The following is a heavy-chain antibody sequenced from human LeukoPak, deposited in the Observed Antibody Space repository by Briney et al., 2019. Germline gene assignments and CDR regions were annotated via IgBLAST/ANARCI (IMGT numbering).Heavy chain of an antibody. D-gene: IGHD3-22*01. Sequence: GRSLRPSCAASGSTFSSYAMSWVSLAPGKWLEWVSAIRVSGGRTYYADSVKGRFTISRDNSKNTQYLQMNSLRAEDTAVYYCAKDPTTYYDSSGYGRYNWFDPWGQGTLVTVSS. CDR2: IRVSGGRT. CDR3: AKDPTTYYDSSGYGRYNWFDP. CDR1: GSTFSSYA. J-gene: IGHJ5*02. V-gene: IGHV3-23*01.